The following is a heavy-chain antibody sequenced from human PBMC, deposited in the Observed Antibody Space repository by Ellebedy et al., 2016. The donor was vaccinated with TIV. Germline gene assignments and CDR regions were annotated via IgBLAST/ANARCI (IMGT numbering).Heavy chain of an antibody. D-gene: IGHD3-22*01. CDR3: ATSYDSSGYYDDDAFDI. CDR2: IYYSGST. Sequence: MPSETLSLTCTVSGGSISTYYWSWIRQPPGKGLEWIGYIYYSGSTKYNPSLKSRVTMSVDTSKKQSSLNLSSVTAADTAVYYCATSYDSSGYYDDDAFDIWGQGTMVTVSS. CDR1: GGSISTYY. V-gene: IGHV4-59*01. J-gene: IGHJ3*02.